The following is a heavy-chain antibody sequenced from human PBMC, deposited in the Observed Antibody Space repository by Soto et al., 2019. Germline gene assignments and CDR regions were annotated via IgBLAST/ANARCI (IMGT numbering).Heavy chain of an antibody. CDR1: GDSVTSYY. CDR3: ARGVLRYYYYGMDV. D-gene: IGHD4-17*01. CDR2: IYSSGST. Sequence: QLQLQESGPGLVKPSETLSLICSVSGDSVTSYYWSWIRQPPGKGLEWIGYIYSSGSTIYNPSLESRVTISLDTSKNQVSLRLNSVTAADTAIYYWARGVLRYYYYGMDVWGQGTTVTVSS. V-gene: IGHV4-59*02. J-gene: IGHJ6*02.